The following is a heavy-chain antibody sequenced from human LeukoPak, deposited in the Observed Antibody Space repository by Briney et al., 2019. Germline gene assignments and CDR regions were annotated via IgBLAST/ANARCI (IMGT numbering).Heavy chain of an antibody. CDR3: AKDVELEDGIVDY. J-gene: IGHJ4*02. CDR1: GFTFSSYG. Sequence: PGGSLRLSCAASGFTFSSYGMHWVRQAPGKGLEWVAFIRYDGSNKYYADSVKGRFTISRDNSKNTLYLQMNSLRAEDTAVYYCAKDVELEDGIVDYWGQGTLVTVSS. V-gene: IGHV3-30*02. CDR2: IRYDGSNK. D-gene: IGHD1-26*01.